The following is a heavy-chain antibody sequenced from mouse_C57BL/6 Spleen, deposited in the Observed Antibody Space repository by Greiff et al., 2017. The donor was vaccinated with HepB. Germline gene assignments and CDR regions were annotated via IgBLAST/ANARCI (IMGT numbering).Heavy chain of an antibody. CDR3: ARLGGYDGTLYWYFDV. CDR2: INPSNGGT. D-gene: IGHD2-3*01. V-gene: IGHV1-53*01. CDR1: GYTFTSYW. Sequence: QVQLQQPGTELVKPGASVKLSCKASGYTFTSYWMHWVKQRPGQGLEWIGNINPSNGGTNYNEKFKSKATLTVDKSSSTAYMQLSSLTSEDSAVYYCARLGGYDGTLYWYFDVWGTGTTVTVSS. J-gene: IGHJ1*03.